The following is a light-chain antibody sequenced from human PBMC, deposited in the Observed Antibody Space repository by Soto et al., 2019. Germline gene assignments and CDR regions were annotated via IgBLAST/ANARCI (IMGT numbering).Light chain of an antibody. CDR3: QQDYNLPWT. J-gene: IGKJ1*01. CDR2: GAS. V-gene: IGKV3D-7*01. Sequence: PGERVTLSCRASQSVSSSYLSWYQQKPGQAPRLLIYGASTRATGIPARFSGRGSGTDFTLTISSLQPEDFAVYYCQQDYNLPWTFGQGTKVEIK. CDR1: QSVSSSY.